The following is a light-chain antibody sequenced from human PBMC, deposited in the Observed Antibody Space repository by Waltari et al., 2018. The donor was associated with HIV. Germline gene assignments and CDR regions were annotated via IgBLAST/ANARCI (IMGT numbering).Light chain of an antibody. CDR1: SSDVGGSTY. J-gene: IGLJ3*02. CDR2: EVN. Sequence: QSALTQPPSASGSPGQSVTISCTGTSSDVGGSTYVSWYQQHPGKAPKLMIYEVNKRPSGVPDRFSCSKSANTASLTVSGLQADDEADYYCNSYAGSNNWVFGGGTKLTVL. CDR3: NSYAGSNNWV. V-gene: IGLV2-8*01.